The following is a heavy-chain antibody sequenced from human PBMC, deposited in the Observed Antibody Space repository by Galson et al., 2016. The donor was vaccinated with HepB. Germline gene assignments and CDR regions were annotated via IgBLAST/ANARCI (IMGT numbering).Heavy chain of an antibody. V-gene: IGHV4-4*02. CDR3: AGFQRGTWSWYFDH. CDR1: GGSIRSYNW. J-gene: IGHJ2*01. D-gene: IGHD1-7*01. CDR2: IYHSGST. Sequence: LSLTCAVSGGSIRSYNWWSWVRQPPGKGLEWIAEIYHSGSTNYNPSLKSRVTISLDKSKNQISLNVNSVTAADTAVYYCAGFQRGTWSWYFDHWGRGTLVTVSS.